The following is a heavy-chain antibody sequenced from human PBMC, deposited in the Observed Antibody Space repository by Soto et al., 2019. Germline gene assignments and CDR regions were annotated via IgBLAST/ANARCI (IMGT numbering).Heavy chain of an antibody. J-gene: IGHJ6*02. CDR3: ARDNYYDRGYYYGMDV. CDR1: GFTFSSYW. Sequence: GGSLRLSCAASGFTFSSYWMSWVRQAPGKGLEWVANIKQDGSEKYYVDSVKGRFTISRDNAKNSLYLQMNSLRAEDTAVYYCARDNYYDRGYYYGMDVWGQGTTVTVSS. D-gene: IGHD3-22*01. V-gene: IGHV3-7*01. CDR2: IKQDGSEK.